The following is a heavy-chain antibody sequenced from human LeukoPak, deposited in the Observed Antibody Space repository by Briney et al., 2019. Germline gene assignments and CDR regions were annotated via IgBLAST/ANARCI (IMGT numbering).Heavy chain of an antibody. J-gene: IGHJ4*02. V-gene: IGHV4-31*03. CDR3: ARDIAVAGRIGFDY. CDR2: IYYSGST. Sequence: SETLSLTCTVSGGSISSGGYYWSWIRQHPGKGLEWIGYIYYSGSTYYNPSLKSRVTISVDTSKNQFSLKLSSVTAADTAVYYCARDIAVAGRIGFDYWGQGTLVTVSS. D-gene: IGHD6-19*01. CDR1: GGSISSGGYY.